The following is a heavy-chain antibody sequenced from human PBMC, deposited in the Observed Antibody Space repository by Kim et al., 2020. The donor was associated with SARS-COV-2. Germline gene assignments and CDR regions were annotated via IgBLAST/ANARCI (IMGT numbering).Heavy chain of an antibody. CDR3: ARGGSGYSTD. V-gene: IGHV3-74*01. D-gene: IGHD6-13*01. CDR2: IYT. Sequence: IYTTYADSVKGRFTISRDNAKNTLYLQLSSLRAEDTAVYYCARGGSGYSTDWGQGTLVTVSS. J-gene: IGHJ4*02.